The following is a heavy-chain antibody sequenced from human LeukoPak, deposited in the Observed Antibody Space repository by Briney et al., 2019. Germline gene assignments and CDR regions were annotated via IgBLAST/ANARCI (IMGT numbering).Heavy chain of an antibody. Sequence: GGSLKLSCAASGFTFSGSAMHWVRQASGKGLEWVGRIRSKANSYATAYAASVKGRFTISRDDSKNTAYLQMNSLKTEDTAVYYCTRHKPGSGYSHDPFDYWGQGTLVTVSS. J-gene: IGHJ4*02. D-gene: IGHD3-22*01. CDR3: TRHKPGSGYSHDPFDY. CDR1: GFTFSGSA. CDR2: IRSKANSYAT. V-gene: IGHV3-73*01.